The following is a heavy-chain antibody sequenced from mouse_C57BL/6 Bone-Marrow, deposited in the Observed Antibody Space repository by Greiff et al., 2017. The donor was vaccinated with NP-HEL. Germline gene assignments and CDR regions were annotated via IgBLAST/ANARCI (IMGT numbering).Heavy chain of an antibody. CDR2: ISSGGSYT. CDR3: ARHYYSNYFDY. V-gene: IGHV5-6*01. CDR1: GFTFSSYG. D-gene: IGHD2-5*01. J-gene: IGHJ2*01. Sequence: EVQRVGSGGDLVKPGGSLKLSCAASGFTFSSYGMSWVRKTPDRRLEWVATISSGGSYTYYPDSVKGRFTISRDNAKNTLYLQMSSLKSEDTAMYYCARHYYSNYFDYWGQGTTLTVSS.